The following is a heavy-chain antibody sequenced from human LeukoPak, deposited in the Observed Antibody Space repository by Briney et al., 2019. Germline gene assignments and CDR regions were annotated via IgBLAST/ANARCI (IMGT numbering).Heavy chain of an antibody. Sequence: SETLSLTCSVSGGSITSHYWSCIRQAPGKALEWIGFIYYSGRTKYNPSLQSRVTISLDTSEKKFSLKVTSVTAADTAVYYCTRLLDNDSSGDPDTFDMWGQGTVVTVSS. J-gene: IGHJ3*02. CDR2: IYYSGRT. V-gene: IGHV4-59*08. CDR1: GGSITSHY. D-gene: IGHD3-22*01. CDR3: TRLLDNDSSGDPDTFDM.